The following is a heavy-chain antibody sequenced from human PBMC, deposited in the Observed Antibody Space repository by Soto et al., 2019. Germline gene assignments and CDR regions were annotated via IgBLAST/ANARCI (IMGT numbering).Heavy chain of an antibody. Sequence: QVQLVQSGAEVKKPGSSVKVSCKASGGTFSSYTISWVRQAPGQGLEWMGRIIPILGIANYAQKFQGRVTITADKSTSTAYMELSSLRSEDTAVYYCARGGYDYGHYYYYMDVCGKGTTVTVSS. CDR1: GGTFSSYT. D-gene: IGHD5-12*01. J-gene: IGHJ6*03. V-gene: IGHV1-69*02. CDR2: IIPILGIA. CDR3: ARGGYDYGHYYYYMDV.